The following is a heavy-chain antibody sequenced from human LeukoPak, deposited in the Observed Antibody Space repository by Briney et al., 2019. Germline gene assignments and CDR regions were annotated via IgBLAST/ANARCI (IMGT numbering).Heavy chain of an antibody. CDR2: IYNDGSST. CDR3: ARDLSGVTGYTYGRGIDY. CDR1: GFTFSNYW. J-gene: IGHJ4*02. V-gene: IGHV3-74*01. D-gene: IGHD5-18*01. Sequence: GGSLRLSCAASGFTFSNYWMHWVRQAPGKGLVWVSRIYNDGSSTSYADSVKGRFTISRDNAKKSLYLQMNSLRAEDTAVYYCARDLSGVTGYTYGRGIDYWGQGTLVTVSS.